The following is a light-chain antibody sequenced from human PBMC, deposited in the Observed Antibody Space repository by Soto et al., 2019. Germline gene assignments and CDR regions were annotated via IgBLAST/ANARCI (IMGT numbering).Light chain of an antibody. CDR1: QSIRIY. CDR3: QQSGDTPPCT. J-gene: IGKJ1*01. V-gene: IGKV1-39*01. Sequence: DIQMTQSPSSLSASVGDRVTITCRASQSIRIYLNWYQQKPGKAPELLIFAASSLQSGVPSRFSGSGSGTDFTLTISSLQPEDFATYYCQQSGDTPPCTFGQGTKVEIK. CDR2: AAS.